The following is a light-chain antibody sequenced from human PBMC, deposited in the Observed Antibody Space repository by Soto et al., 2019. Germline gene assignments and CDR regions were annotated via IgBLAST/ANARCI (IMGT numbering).Light chain of an antibody. CDR3: QQYKNWPPIT. CDR1: QGVTTN. J-gene: IGKJ5*01. V-gene: IGKV3-15*01. Sequence: EIVMTQSPGTLSVSPGERATLSCRAGQGVTTNFAWYQQKSGQSPRLLIYDVSIRATGVPARFSGTGSETDFTLTISSLQSEDFAVYFCQQYKNWPPITFGQGTRLEI. CDR2: DVS.